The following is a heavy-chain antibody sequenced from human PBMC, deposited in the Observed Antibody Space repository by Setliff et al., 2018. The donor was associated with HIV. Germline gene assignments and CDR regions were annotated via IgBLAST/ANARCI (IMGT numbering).Heavy chain of an antibody. J-gene: IGHJ3*02. Sequence: ETLSLTCTVSGGSISSGSYYWSWIRQPAGKGLEWVSSISSSSSYIYYADSVKGRFTVSRDNSKNTLYLQMNSLRAEDTAVYYCARDEKFIWGDAFDIWGQGTMVTVSS. CDR1: GGSISSGSYY. CDR2: ISSSSSYI. V-gene: IGHV3-21*01. D-gene: IGHD3-16*01. CDR3: ARDEKFIWGDAFDI.